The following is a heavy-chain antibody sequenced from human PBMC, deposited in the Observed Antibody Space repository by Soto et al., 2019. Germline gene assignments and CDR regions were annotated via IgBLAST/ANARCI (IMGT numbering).Heavy chain of an antibody. CDR1: GDTFTSHD. V-gene: IGHV1-8*01. J-gene: IGHJ6*02. CDR2: INPNSGNT. Sequence: QVQLVQSGAEVKKPGASVKVSCKPSGDTFTSHDINWVRQATGQGPEWLGWINPNSGNTGYAQRFQGRLTMTRNTSITTVYMELSSLRSEDTAVYYCGRRYAMDVWGQGTTVTVSS. CDR3: GRRYAMDV.